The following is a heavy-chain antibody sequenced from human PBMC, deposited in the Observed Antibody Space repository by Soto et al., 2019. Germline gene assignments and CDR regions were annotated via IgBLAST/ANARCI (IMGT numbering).Heavy chain of an antibody. D-gene: IGHD1-1*01. CDR2: ISYDGSNK. J-gene: IGHJ4*02. Sequence: QVQLVESGGGVVQPGRSLRLSCAASGFTFSSYGMHWVRQAPGKGLEWVAVISYDGSNKYYADSVKGRFTISRDNSKNTLYLQMNSLRAEDTAVYYCAAHNWKDFDYWGQGTLVTVSS. CDR1: GFTFSSYG. V-gene: IGHV3-30*03. CDR3: AAHNWKDFDY.